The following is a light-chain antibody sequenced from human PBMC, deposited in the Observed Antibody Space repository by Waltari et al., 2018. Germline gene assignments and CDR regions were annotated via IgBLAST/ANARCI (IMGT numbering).Light chain of an antibody. CDR1: SSDVGGYTY. Sequence: HSALTQPASVSGSPGQSITIPCTGTSSDVGGYTYVSCYQQHPGKAPTLMIFDVSYRPSGISNRFSGSKSGNTASLTISGLQAEDEADYYCSSYISSDTLELFGGGTSLTVL. J-gene: IGLJ2*01. CDR3: SSYISSDTLEL. CDR2: DVS. V-gene: IGLV2-14*03.